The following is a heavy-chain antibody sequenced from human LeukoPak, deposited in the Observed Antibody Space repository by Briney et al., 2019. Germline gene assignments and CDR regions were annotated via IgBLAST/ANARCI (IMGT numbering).Heavy chain of an antibody. CDR1: GGFISNGDYY. CDR2: IYHSGGA. D-gene: IGHD3-9*01. CDR3: ASDGFLTGYFPTLDAFDI. J-gene: IGHJ3*02. V-gene: IGHV4-30-2*01. Sequence: SETLSLTCTVSGGFISNGDYYWTWIRQPPGKGLEWIGYIYHSGGAYYNPSLKSRVTISVDRSKSQFSLKLSSVTAADTAVYYCASDGFLTGYFPTLDAFDIWGQGTMATVSS.